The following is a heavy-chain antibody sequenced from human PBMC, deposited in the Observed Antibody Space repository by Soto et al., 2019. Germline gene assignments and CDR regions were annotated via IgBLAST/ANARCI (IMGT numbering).Heavy chain of an antibody. CDR3: ARGRYYGSGSPAAFDI. V-gene: IGHV4-30-4*01. J-gene: IGHJ3*02. D-gene: IGHD3-10*01. CDR1: GGSISSGDYY. Sequence: SETLSLTCTVSGGSISSGDYYWSWIRQPPGKGLEWIGYIYYSGSTYYNPSLKSRVTISVDTSKNQFSLKLSSVTAADTAVYYCARGRYYGSGSPAAFDIWGQGTMVTVSS. CDR2: IYYSGST.